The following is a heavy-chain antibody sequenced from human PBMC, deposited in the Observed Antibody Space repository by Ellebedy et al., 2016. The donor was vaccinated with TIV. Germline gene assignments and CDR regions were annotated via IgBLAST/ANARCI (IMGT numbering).Heavy chain of an antibody. J-gene: IGHJ4*02. CDR2: IYHSGST. CDR3: ASGYADFDY. Sequence: MPGGSLRLSCAVSGGSISSSNWWSWVRQPPGKGLEWIGEIYHSGSTNYNPSLKSRVTISVDKSKNQFSLKLSSVTAADTAVYYCASGYADFDYWGQGTLVTVSS. V-gene: IGHV4-4*02. CDR1: GGSISSSNW. D-gene: IGHD1-1*01.